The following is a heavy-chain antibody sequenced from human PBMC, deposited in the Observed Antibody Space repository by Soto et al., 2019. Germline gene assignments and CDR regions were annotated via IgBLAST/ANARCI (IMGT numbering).Heavy chain of an antibody. D-gene: IGHD2-2*01. CDR3: AREGYCISTSCGYGMDV. CDR1: GGSISSGDYY. J-gene: IGHJ6*02. CDR2: IYYSGST. V-gene: IGHV4-30-4*01. Sequence: SETLSLTCTFSGGSISSGDYYWSWIRQPPGKGLEWIGYIYYSGSTYYNPSLKSRVTISVDTSKNQFSLKLSSVTAADTAVYYCAREGYCISTSCGYGMDVWGQGTTVTVSS.